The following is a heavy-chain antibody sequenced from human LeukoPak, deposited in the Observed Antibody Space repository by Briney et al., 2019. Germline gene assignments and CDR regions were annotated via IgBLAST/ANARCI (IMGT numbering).Heavy chain of an antibody. J-gene: IGHJ4*02. CDR3: ARLNYGSGSYRFDY. CDR2: INPNSGGT. D-gene: IGHD3-10*01. CDR1: GYTFTGYY. V-gene: IGHV1-2*02. Sequence: ASVKVSCKASGYTFTGYYMHWVRQAPGQGLEWMGWINPNSGGTNYAQKFQGRVTMTRDTSISTAYMELSRLRSDDTAVYYCARLNYGSGSYRFDYWGQGTLVTVPS.